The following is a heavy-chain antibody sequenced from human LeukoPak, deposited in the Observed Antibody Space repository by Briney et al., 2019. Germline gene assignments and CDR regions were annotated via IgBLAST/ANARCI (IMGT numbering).Heavy chain of an antibody. CDR3: AESASDAFDI. J-gene: IGHJ3*02. CDR1: GGTFSSYA. V-gene: IGHV1-69*01. Sequence: ASVRVSCKASGGTFSSYAISWVRQAPGQGLEWMGGIIPIFGTANYAQKFQGRVTITADESTSTAYMELSSLRSEDTAVYYCAESASDAFDIWGQGPMVTVSS. CDR2: IIPIFGTA.